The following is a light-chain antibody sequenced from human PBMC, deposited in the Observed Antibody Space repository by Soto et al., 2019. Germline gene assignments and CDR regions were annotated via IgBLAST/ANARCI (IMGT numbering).Light chain of an antibody. CDR3: QQTDSTPIT. V-gene: IGKV1-39*01. Sequence: DIQMTQSPSSLSASAGDRVTITCRASQSINTYLNWYQQKPGKAPKLLIYAASSLQTGVPSRFSGSGSGTDFTLTISSLQSEDFATHFCQQTDSTPITFGQGTRLEIK. CDR1: QSINTY. CDR2: AAS. J-gene: IGKJ5*01.